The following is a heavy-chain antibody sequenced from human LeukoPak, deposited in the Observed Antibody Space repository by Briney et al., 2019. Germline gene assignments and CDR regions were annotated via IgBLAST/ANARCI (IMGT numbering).Heavy chain of an antibody. CDR2: ISSSSSYI. CDR3: AREKGPTGYCSSTSCPINWFDP. V-gene: IGHV3-21*01. J-gene: IGHJ5*02. CDR1: AFTFSSYS. D-gene: IGHD2-2*01. Sequence: NPGGSLRLSCAVSAFTFSSYSMNWVRQAPGKGLEWVSSISSSSSYIYYADSVKGRFTISRDNAKNSLYLQMNSLRAEDTAVYYCAREKGPTGYCSSTSCPINWFDPWGQGTLVTVSS.